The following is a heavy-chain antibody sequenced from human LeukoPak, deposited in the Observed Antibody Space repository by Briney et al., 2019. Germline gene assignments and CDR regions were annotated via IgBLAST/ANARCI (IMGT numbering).Heavy chain of an antibody. CDR1: GFTFSSYW. CDR3: ARDARYGSGSFPENY. CDR2: INSDGSST. D-gene: IGHD3-10*01. V-gene: IGHV3-74*01. J-gene: IGHJ4*02. Sequence: PGGSLRLSCAASGFTFSSYWMHWVRQAPGKGLVWVSRINSDGSSTSYADSVKGRFTISRDNAKNTLYLQMNSLRAEDTAVYYCARDARYGSGSFPENYWGQGTLVTVSS.